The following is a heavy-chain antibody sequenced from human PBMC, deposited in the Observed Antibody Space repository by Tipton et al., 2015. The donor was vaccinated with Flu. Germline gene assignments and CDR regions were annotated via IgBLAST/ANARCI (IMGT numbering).Heavy chain of an antibody. J-gene: IGHJ6*02. V-gene: IGHV4-31*03. D-gene: IGHD2/OR15-2a*01. CDR3: ARDNNGMDV. CDR2: IYYSGST. CDR1: GDSIGGGDYY. Sequence: LRLSCIVSGDSIGGGDYYWTWIRQHPGKGLEWIGYIYYSGSTWYNPSLKSRLTISVDTSENRFSLKPSSVTAADTAVYYCARDNNGMDVWGQGP.